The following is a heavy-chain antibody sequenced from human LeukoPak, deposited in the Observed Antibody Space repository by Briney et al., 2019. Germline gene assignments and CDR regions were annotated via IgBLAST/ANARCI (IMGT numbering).Heavy chain of an antibody. Sequence: GSLRLSCAASGFTFRSYWMSWVRQPPGKGLEWIGEINHSGSTNYNPSLKSRVTISVDTSKNQFSLKLSSVTAADTAVYYCARGFLPMVRGGYSPHPWGQGTLVTVSS. J-gene: IGHJ5*02. CDR2: INHSGST. CDR1: GFTFRSYW. V-gene: IGHV4-34*01. D-gene: IGHD3-10*01. CDR3: ARGFLPMVRGGYSPHP.